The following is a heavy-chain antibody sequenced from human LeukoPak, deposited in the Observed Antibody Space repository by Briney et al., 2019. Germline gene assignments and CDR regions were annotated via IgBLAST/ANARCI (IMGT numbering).Heavy chain of an antibody. CDR3: ARSGYSGYDSRYYYYYGMDV. CDR2: ISAYNGNT. D-gene: IGHD5-12*01. CDR1: GYTFTSYG. J-gene: IGHJ6*04. V-gene: IGHV1-18*04. Sequence: ASVKVSCKASGYTFTSYGISWVRQAPEQGLEWMGWISAYNGNTNYAQKLQGRVTMTTDTSTSTAYMELWSLRSDDTAVYYCARSGYSGYDSRYYYYYGMDVWGKGTTVTVSS.